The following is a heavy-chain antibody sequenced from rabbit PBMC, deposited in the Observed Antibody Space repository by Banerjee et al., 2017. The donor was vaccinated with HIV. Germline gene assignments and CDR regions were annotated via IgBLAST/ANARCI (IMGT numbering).Heavy chain of an antibody. Sequence: QEQLEESGGGLVTPGASLTLTCKASGFDFNSDAMCWVRQAPGKGLEWSACIHAGVNGGNTFYASWAKGRFTISKTSSTTVTLQMTSLTAADTATYFCARDRGGSGYGLWGPGTLVTVS. V-gene: IGHV1S45*01. D-gene: IGHD1-1*01. J-gene: IGHJ6*01. CDR2: IHAGVNGGNT. CDR3: ARDRGGSGYGL. CDR1: GFDFNSDA.